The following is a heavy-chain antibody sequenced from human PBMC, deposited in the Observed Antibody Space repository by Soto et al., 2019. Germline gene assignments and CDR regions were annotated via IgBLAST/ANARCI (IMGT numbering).Heavy chain of an antibody. CDR3: AKEWAYYDSSGYYSLFDY. V-gene: IGHV3-23*01. CDR1: GFTFSSYA. D-gene: IGHD3-22*01. CDR2: ISGSGGST. Sequence: GGSLRLSCAASGFTFSSYAMSWVRQAPGKGLEWVSAISGSGGSTYYADSVKGRFTISRDSSKNTLYLQMNSLRAEDTAVYYCAKEWAYYDSSGYYSLFDYWGQGTLVTVSS. J-gene: IGHJ4*02.